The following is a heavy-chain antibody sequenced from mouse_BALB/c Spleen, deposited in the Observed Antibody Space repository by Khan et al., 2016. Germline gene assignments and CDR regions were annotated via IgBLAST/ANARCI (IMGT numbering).Heavy chain of an antibody. CDR1: GYSFTGYY. CDR3: ASMGGHYVG. V-gene: IGHV1-26*01. D-gene: IGHD2-1*01. Sequence: VQLQQPGPDLVKPGASVNISCKASGYSFTGYYMHWVKESHGKSLEWIGRVNPNNGGTSYNQKFKGKAIFTVDKSSSIAYMELRSLTSEDSAVYYWASMGGHYVGWGQGTTLTVSS. J-gene: IGHJ2*01. CDR2: VNPNNGGT.